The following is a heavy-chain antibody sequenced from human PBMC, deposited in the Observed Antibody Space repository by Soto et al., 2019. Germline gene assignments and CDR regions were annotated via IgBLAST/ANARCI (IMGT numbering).Heavy chain of an antibody. D-gene: IGHD1-1*01. CDR1: GGFVSSGSYY. CDR3: ARVERGTATTVVDALDI. Sequence: QVQLQRWGAGLLKPSETLSLTCAVYGGFVSSGSYYWSWIRQPPGKGLEWIGEMSHSGGTHFNPSLKSRVTISVDTSKNQFSLKMSSVTAADTALYYCARVERGTATTVVDALDIWGPGTMVTVSS. V-gene: IGHV4-34*01. CDR2: MSHSGGT. J-gene: IGHJ3*02.